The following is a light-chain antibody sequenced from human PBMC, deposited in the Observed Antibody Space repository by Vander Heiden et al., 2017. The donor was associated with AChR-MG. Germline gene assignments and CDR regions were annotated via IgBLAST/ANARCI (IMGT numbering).Light chain of an antibody. CDR1: QSVTSY. V-gene: IGKV3-20*01. Sequence: DIESMPSPGTLSLSPGERATLPCRASQSVTSYLAWYQQKPGQAPRLLIYGASSRATGIPDRFSGSGSGTDFTLTISRLEPEDFAVYYCQQYGSSLQWTFGQGTKVEIK. CDR3: QQYGSSLQWT. J-gene: IGKJ1*01. CDR2: GAS.